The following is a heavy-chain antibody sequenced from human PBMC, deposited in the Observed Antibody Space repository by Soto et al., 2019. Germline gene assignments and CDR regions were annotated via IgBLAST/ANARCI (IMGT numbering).Heavy chain of an antibody. CDR3: ASGGNSGAY. J-gene: IGHJ4*02. Sequence: SETLSLTCAVYGVSVSNYYWSWIRQPPGKGLEWIGEINHLGSTNYNPSLKSRVTISIDTSKNQFSLKLNSVTAADTAVYFCASGGNSGAYWGQGTQVTVSS. CDR2: INHLGST. D-gene: IGHD4-17*01. CDR1: GVSVSNYY. V-gene: IGHV4-34*01.